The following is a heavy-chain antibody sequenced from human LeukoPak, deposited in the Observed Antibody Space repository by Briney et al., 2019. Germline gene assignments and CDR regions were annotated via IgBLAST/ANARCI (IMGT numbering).Heavy chain of an antibody. V-gene: IGHV1-8*01. D-gene: IGHD3-9*01. CDR2: MNPNGGNT. J-gene: IGHJ6*02. Sequence: GASVKVSCKASGYTFTSYDINWVRQATGQGLEWMGWMNPNGGNTGYAQKFQGRVTMTRNTSISTAYMELSSLRSDDPAVYYCACDQGRVAILFHWLKRDHYYYYDMDVWGQGTTVTVSS. CDR1: GYTFTSYD. CDR3: ACDQGRVAILFHWLKRDHYYYYDMDV.